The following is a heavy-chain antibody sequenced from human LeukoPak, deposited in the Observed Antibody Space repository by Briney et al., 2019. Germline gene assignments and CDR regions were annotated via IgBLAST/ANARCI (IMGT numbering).Heavy chain of an antibody. D-gene: IGHD1-26*01. CDR3: ARFTGRMGPKYYFDY. CDR1: GGSISSGSYY. J-gene: IGHJ4*02. Sequence: PSETLSLTCTVSGGSISSGSYYWSWIRQPPGKGLEWIGYIYYSGSTNYNPSLKSRVTISVDTSKNQFSLKLSSVTAADTAVYYCARFTGRMGPKYYFDYWGQGTLVTVSS. V-gene: IGHV4-61*01. CDR2: IYYSGST.